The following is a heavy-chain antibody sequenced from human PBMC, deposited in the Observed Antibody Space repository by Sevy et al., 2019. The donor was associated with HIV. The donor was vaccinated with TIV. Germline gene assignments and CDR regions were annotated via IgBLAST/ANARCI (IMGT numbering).Heavy chain of an antibody. CDR2: ISGSGGST. J-gene: IGHJ6*03. CDR1: GFTFSSYA. V-gene: IGHV3-23*01. Sequence: GGSLRLSCAASGFTFSSYAMSWVRRAPGKGLEWVSAISGSGGSTYYADSGKGRFTISRDNSKNTLYMQMNSLRAEDTAVYYCAKADSSSPSGGCYYYYMDVWGKGTTVTVSS. D-gene: IGHD6-6*01. CDR3: AKADSSSPSGGCYYYYMDV.